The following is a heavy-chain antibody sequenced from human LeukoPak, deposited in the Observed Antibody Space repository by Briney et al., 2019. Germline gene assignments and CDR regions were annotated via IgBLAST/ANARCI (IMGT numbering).Heavy chain of an antibody. J-gene: IGHJ6*03. D-gene: IGHD3-10*01. V-gene: IGHV4-34*01. Sequence: PSETLSLTCAVYGGSFSGYYWSWIRQPPGKGLEWIGGIYHSGSTYYNPSLKSRVTISVDTSKNQFSLKLSSVTAADTAVYYCAGAQDGSGSYYGLLGYYYYMDVWGKGTTVTVSS. CDR2: IYHSGST. CDR1: GGSFSGYY. CDR3: AGAQDGSGSYYGLLGYYYYMDV.